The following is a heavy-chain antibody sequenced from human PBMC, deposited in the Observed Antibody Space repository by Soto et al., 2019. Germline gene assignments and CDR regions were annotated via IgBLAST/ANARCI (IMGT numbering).Heavy chain of an antibody. CDR2: IYYSGNT. D-gene: IGHD3-16*01. CDR3: AREGGESSDGLYYFDS. Sequence: SETLSLTCTVSGGSTSSDNYWSWIRQPPGKGLEWIGHIYYSGNTDYNPSLKSRLAISMDTSKNRFSLKLSSVTAADTAVYFCAREGGESSDGLYYFDSWGQGSLVTVSS. CDR1: GGSTSSDNY. V-gene: IGHV4-30-4*01. J-gene: IGHJ4*02.